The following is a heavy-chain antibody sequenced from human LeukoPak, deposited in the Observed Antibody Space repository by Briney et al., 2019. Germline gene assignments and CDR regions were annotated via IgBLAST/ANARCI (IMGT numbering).Heavy chain of an antibody. CDR2: ISYDGSNK. D-gene: IGHD2-2*01. CDR3: AKDMCSSTSCSRRAFDI. V-gene: IGHV3-30-3*01. CDR1: GFTFSSFA. J-gene: IGHJ3*02. Sequence: GGSLRLSCAASGFTFSSFAMHWVRQAPGKGLEWVAVISYDGSNKYYADSVKGRFTSSRDNSENTLYLQMNSLRAEDTAVFYCAKDMCSSTSCSRRAFDIWGQGTMVTV.